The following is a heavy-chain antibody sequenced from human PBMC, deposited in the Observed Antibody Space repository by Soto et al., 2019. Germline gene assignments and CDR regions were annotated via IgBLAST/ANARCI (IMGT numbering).Heavy chain of an antibody. CDR2: MNTGDVNA. J-gene: IGHJ4*02. CDR1: GYNFNTYA. D-gene: IGHD3-22*01. CDR3: ARSSKLYYFDDRYYLDF. V-gene: IGHV1-3*04. Sequence: ASVKVSCKASGYNFNTYAMHWVRQAPGQRLEWMGWMNTGDVNAKYSQRFQGRVTFTKDTSANTAYMELRSLTSEDTAVYYCARSSKLYYFDDRYYLDFWGQGTPVTVSS.